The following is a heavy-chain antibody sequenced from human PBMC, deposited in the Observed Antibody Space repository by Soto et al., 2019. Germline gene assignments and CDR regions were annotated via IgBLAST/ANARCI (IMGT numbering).Heavy chain of an antibody. V-gene: IGHV3-23*01. J-gene: IGHJ5*02. D-gene: IGHD6-13*01. CDR1: GFTFSSYA. CDR2: ISGSGGST. Sequence: PWESLRLACAASGFTFSSYAMSWVRQAPGKGLEWVSAISGSGGSTYYADSVKGRFTISRDNSKNTLYLQMNSLRAEDTAVYYCAKDRSSSWHHPWRFDPWGQGTLVTVSS. CDR3: AKDRSSSWHHPWRFDP.